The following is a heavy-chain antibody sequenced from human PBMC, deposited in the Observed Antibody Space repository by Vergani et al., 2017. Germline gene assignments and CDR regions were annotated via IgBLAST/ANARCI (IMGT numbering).Heavy chain of an antibody. Sequence: QVQLVESGGGVVQPGRSLRLSCAASGFTFSSYAMHWVRQAPGKGLEWGAVISYDGSNKYYADSVKGRFTISRDNSKNTLYLQMNSLRAEDTAVYYCARAVRGIVATQDNWFDPWGQGTLVTVSS. J-gene: IGHJ5*02. D-gene: IGHD3-22*01. CDR2: ISYDGSNK. CDR1: GFTFSSYA. CDR3: ARAVRGIVATQDNWFDP. V-gene: IGHV3-30-3*01.